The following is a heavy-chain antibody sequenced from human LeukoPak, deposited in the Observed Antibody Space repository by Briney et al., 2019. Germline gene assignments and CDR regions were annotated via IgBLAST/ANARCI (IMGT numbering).Heavy chain of an antibody. D-gene: IGHD3-10*01. J-gene: IGHJ6*04. Sequence: PSETLSLTCAVYGGSFSGYYWSWIRQPPGKGLEWIGEINHSGSTNYNPSLKSRVTISVDTSKNQFSLKLSSVTAADTAVYYCARPRITMVRGYGMDVRGKGTTVTVSS. CDR2: INHSGST. V-gene: IGHV4-34*01. CDR3: ARPRITMVRGYGMDV. CDR1: GGSFSGYY.